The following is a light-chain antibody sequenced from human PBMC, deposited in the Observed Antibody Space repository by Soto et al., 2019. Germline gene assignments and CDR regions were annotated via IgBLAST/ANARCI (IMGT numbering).Light chain of an antibody. CDR2: KAS. Sequence: DIEVTLSPSTXSASPGDRVPSPCRVSQSISSWLAWYQQKTGKAXKXXXYKASNLNSGVQSRLSGSGSAKDFTLTISRLPPADFVTYYCHDYNSYSEAFGEGTKVDI. CDR1: QSISSW. V-gene: IGKV1-5*03. J-gene: IGKJ1*01. CDR3: HDYNSYSEA.